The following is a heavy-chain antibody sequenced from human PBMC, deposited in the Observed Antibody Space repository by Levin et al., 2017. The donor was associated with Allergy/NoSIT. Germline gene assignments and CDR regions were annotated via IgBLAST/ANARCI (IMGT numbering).Heavy chain of an antibody. V-gene: IGHV3-7*01. J-gene: IGHJ6*02. D-gene: IGHD5-12*01. CDR2: IKQDGSEK. CDR3: ARATQFEYRGYERFYYYGMDV. Sequence: PGGSLRLSCAASGFTFSNYWMSWVRQAPGKGLEWVANIKQDGSEKYYVDSVKGRFTISRDNAKNSLFLQMSSLRAEDTAVYYCARATQFEYRGYERFYYYGMDVWGQGTTVTVSS. CDR1: GFTFSNYW.